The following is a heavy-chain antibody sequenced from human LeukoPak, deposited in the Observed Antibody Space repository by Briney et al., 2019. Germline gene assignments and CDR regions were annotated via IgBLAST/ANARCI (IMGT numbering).Heavy chain of an antibody. CDR3: ARDYYGSGSYYTIKGYFDY. CDR2: ISYDGSNK. V-gene: IGHV3-30*04. D-gene: IGHD3-10*01. J-gene: IGHJ4*02. CDR1: GFTFSSYA. Sequence: PGGSLRLSCAASGFTFSSYAMHWVRQAPGKGLEWVAVISYDGSNKYYADSVKGRFTISRDNSKNTLYLQMNSLRAEGTAVYYCARDYYGSGSYYTIKGYFDYWGQGTLVTVSS.